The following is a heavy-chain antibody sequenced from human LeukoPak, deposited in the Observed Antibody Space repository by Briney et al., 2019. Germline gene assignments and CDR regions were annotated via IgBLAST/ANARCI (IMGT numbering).Heavy chain of an antibody. CDR2: INRDESIT. CDR3: ARGLVPGFLDY. CDR1: GLTFSSSW. J-gene: IGHJ4*02. V-gene: IGHV3-74*01. Sequence: GGSLRLSCAASGLTFSSSWMYWVRHAPGKGLVWVSRINRDESITTYADSVKGRFTISRDNAKNTLYLQMNSLRAEDTAVYYCARGLVPGFLDYWGQGTPVTVSS. D-gene: IGHD4-11*01.